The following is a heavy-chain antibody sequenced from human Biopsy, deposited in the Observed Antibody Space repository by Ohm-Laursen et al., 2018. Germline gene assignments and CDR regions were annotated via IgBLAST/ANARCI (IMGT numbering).Heavy chain of an antibody. Sequence: SQTLSLTCTVSRGSFGGYYWSWIRQTPGRGLQYTAYIHNDDTHYNPSLESRVTISLDTSKSQFSLKLTSVTAADTGVYFCSRGRVEKGTRSPSWGLYDTYYKYHAMDVWGPGTAVTVSS. V-gene: IGHV4-59*01. CDR2: IHNDDT. J-gene: IGHJ6*02. CDR1: RGSFGGYY. D-gene: IGHD3-10*01. CDR3: SRGRVEKGTRSPSWGLYDTYYKYHAMDV.